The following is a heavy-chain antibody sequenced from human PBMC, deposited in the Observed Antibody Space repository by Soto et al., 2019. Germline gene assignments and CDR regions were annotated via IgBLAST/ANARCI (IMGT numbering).Heavy chain of an antibody. V-gene: IGHV3-30*18. CDR3: AKDVLRFLEWLAFYGMDV. CDR1: GFTFTNAW. CDR2: ISYDGSNK. D-gene: IGHD3-3*01. J-gene: IGHJ6*02. Sequence: GSLRLSCAVSGFTFTNAWMNWVRQAPGKGLEWVAVISYDGSNKYYADSVKGRFTISRDNSKNTLYLQMNSLRAEDTAVYYCAKDVLRFLEWLAFYGMDVWGQGTTVTVSS.